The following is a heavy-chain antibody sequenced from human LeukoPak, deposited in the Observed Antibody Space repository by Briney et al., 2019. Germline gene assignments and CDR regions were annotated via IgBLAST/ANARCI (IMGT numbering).Heavy chain of an antibody. Sequence: AGSLRLSCAVSGFTFSSYWMHWVRQGPGKGLVWVSRINSDGGSKTYAASVKGGFTISRDNAKNTLYLQMNILTAEATAFYYGARAGDIVTTMGVWGQGTTFTVSS. CDR1: GFTFSSYW. D-gene: IGHD5-12*01. J-gene: IGHJ6*02. CDR2: INSDGGSK. CDR3: ARAGDIVTTMGV. V-gene: IGHV3-74*01.